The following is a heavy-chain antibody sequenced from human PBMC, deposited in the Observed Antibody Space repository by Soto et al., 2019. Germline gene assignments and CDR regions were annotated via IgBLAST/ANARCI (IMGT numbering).Heavy chain of an antibody. CDR1: GGSIKNGCYY. CDR2: IYYSGST. CDR3: ARSVFP. J-gene: IGHJ5*02. V-gene: IGHV4-31*03. Sequence: SETLSLTCTVSGGSIKNGCYYWNWIHQHPGKGREWIGYIYYSGSTYYNPSLKSRVTISVDTSKNQFSLKLSSVTAADTAVYYCARSVFPWRPGTLVTVSS.